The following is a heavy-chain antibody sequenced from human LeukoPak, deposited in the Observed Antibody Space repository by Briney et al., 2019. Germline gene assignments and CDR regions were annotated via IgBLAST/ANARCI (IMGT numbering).Heavy chain of an antibody. CDR1: GGSIRSSYYY. D-gene: IGHD3-10*01. CDR3: ARVIGTYYYGSGSYGFDY. V-gene: IGHV4-39*01. Sequence: PSETLSLTCTVSGGSIRSSYYYWGWIRQPPGKGLEWIGSIYDSGSTYYNPSLKSRVTISVDTSKNQFSLKLSSVTAADTAVYYCARVIGTYYYGSGSYGFDYWGQGTLVTVSS. J-gene: IGHJ4*02. CDR2: IYDSGST.